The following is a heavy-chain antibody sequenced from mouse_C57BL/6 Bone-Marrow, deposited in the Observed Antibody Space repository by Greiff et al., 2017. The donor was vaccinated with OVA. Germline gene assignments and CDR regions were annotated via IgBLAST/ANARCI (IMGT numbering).Heavy chain of an antibody. D-gene: IGHD1-1*01. CDR1: GFTFSSYT. CDR2: ISGGGGNT. Sequence: DVKLVESGGGLVKPGGSLKLSCAASGFTFSSYTMSWVRQTPEKRLEWVATISGGGGNTYYPDSVKGRFTIPRDNAKNTLYLQMSSLRSEDTALYYCARHAHYYGSSYWYFDVWGTGTTVTVSS. CDR3: ARHAHYYGSSYWYFDV. V-gene: IGHV5-9*01. J-gene: IGHJ1*03.